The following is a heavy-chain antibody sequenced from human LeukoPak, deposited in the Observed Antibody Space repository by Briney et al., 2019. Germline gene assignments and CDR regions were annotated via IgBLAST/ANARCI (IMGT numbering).Heavy chain of an antibody. V-gene: IGHV4-31*03. Sequence: SETLSLTCTVSGGSIISGGYYWSWIRQHPGKGLEWIGYIYYSGSTYYNPSLKSRVTISVDTSKNQFSLKLSSVTAADTAVYYCARVPYYDFWSGPDYWGQGTLVTVSS. CDR3: ARVPYYDFWSGPDY. CDR1: GGSIISGGYY. J-gene: IGHJ4*02. D-gene: IGHD3-3*01. CDR2: IYYSGST.